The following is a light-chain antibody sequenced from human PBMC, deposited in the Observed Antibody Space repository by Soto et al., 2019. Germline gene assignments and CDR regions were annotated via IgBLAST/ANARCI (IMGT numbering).Light chain of an antibody. Sequence: DIVMTQSPLSLPVTPGESATISCRSSQSLLHSDGYTYLDWYLQKPGQSPQLLIYMGSNRASGVPDRVSGSGSGTDFTLKISRVEAEDVVLYYCMQALQSPLTFGGGTKVDIK. CDR1: QSLLHSDGYTY. V-gene: IGKV2-28*01. CDR2: MGS. J-gene: IGKJ4*01. CDR3: MQALQSPLT.